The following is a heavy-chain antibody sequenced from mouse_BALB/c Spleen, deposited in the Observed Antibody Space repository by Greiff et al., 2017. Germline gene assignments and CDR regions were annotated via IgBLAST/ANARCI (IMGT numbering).Heavy chain of an antibody. Sequence: LQQPGSELVRPGASVKLSCKASGYTFTSYWMHWVKQRPGQGLEWIGNIYPGSGSTNYDEKFKSKATLTVDTSSSTAYMQLSSLTSEDSAVYYCTRKGNYGSSAWFAYWGQGTLVTVS. V-gene: IGHV1S22*01. D-gene: IGHD1-1*01. CDR1: GYTFTSYW. CDR3: TRKGNYGSSAWFAY. J-gene: IGHJ3*01. CDR2: IYPGSGST.